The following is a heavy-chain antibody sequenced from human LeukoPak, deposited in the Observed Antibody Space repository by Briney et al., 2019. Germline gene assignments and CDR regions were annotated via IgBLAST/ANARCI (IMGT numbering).Heavy chain of an antibody. Sequence: GGSLRLSCAASGFTFSDYYMSWIRQAPGKGLEWVLYISSSGSTIYYADSVKGRFTVSRDNGKNSLLLQMNSLRAEDTALYYCARGYSRAAFDIWGQGTVVAVSS. D-gene: IGHD2-15*01. V-gene: IGHV3-11*04. J-gene: IGHJ3*02. CDR1: GFTFSDYY. CDR3: ARGYSRAAFDI. CDR2: ISSSGSTI.